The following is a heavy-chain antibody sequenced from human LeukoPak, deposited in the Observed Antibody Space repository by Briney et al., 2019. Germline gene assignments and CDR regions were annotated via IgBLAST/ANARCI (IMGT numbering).Heavy chain of an antibody. J-gene: IGHJ4*02. CDR2: ISYDGSNK. V-gene: IGHV3-30*18. Sequence: GPLRLSCAASGFTFSSYGMHWVRQAPGKGLEWVAVISYDGSNKYYADSVKGRFTISRDNSKNTLYLQMNSLRAEDTAVYYCAKNPDYDVLTGTSFDCWGQGALVTVSS. CDR1: GFTFSSYG. CDR3: AKNPDYDVLTGTSFDC. D-gene: IGHD3-9*01.